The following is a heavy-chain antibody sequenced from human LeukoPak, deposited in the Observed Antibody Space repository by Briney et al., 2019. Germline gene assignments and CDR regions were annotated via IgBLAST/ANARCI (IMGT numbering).Heavy chain of an antibody. J-gene: IGHJ4*02. Sequence: GGSLRLSCAASGFTFSSYSMAWVRQAPGKGLEWIAYINNSSTSIYYADSVKGRVAISRDNAKNSLYLQMNSLRAEDTAVYYCTRDSPGSFWGQGTLVTVSS. CDR1: GFTFSSYS. CDR2: INNSSTSI. D-gene: IGHD3-10*01. V-gene: IGHV3-48*04. CDR3: TRDSPGSF.